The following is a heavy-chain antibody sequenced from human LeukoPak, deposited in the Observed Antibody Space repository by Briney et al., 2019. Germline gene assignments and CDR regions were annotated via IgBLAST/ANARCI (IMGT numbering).Heavy chain of an antibody. CDR1: GFTFNNFG. Sequence: GGSLRLSCEASGFTFNNFGMHWVRQAPGKGLEWVAFIGYDESKKYYADSVRGRFTISRDISKNTLYLQMNDLGAEDTAFYCVRGLSGVSSWYFDLWGRGTLVSVSS. J-gene: IGHJ2*01. V-gene: IGHV3-30*02. CDR3: VRGLSGVSSWYFDL. CDR2: IGYDESKK. D-gene: IGHD7-27*01.